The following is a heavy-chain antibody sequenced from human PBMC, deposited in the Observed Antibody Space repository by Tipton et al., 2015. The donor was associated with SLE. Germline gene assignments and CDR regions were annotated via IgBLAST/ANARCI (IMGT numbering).Heavy chain of an antibody. D-gene: IGHD2-2*01. Sequence: TLSLTCSVSGDSIRGHYWSWIRQPAGQGPQWIGRVYLSGFTKYNPSLESRVTMSMDSSKNQFSLEMTSVTAADTAIYYCARDWRYCSPTSCYFDYWGQGILVTVPS. J-gene: IGHJ4*02. CDR1: GDSIRGHY. V-gene: IGHV4-4*07. CDR2: VYLSGFT. CDR3: ARDWRYCSPTSCYFDY.